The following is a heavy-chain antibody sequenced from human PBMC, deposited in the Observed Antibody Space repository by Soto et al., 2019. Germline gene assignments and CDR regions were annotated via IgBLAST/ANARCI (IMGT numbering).Heavy chain of an antibody. CDR1: GFTFSSHA. D-gene: IGHD3-9*01. V-gene: IGHV3-23*01. CDR3: AKDRTYYDLLTGSFDY. Sequence: GGSLRLSCAASGFTFSSHAMSWVRQAPGKGLEWVSAISGSGGSTYYADSVKGRFTISRDNSKNTLYLQMNSLRAEDTAVYYCAKDRTYYDLLTGSFDYWGQGTLVTVSS. CDR2: ISGSGGST. J-gene: IGHJ4*02.